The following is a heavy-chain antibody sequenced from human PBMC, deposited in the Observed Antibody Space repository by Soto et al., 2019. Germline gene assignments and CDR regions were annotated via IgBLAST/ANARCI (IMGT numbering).Heavy chain of an antibody. J-gene: IGHJ6*02. CDR2: IDPSDSYT. CDR3: ARRVADHLKDEYYGMDV. V-gene: IGHV5-10-1*01. CDR1: GYSFTSYW. Sequence: GESLKISCKGSGYSFTSYWISWVRQMPGKGLEWMGRIDPSDSYTNYSPSFQGHVTISADKSISTAYLQWSSLKASDTAMYYCARRVADHLKDEYYGMDVWGQGTTVTVSS.